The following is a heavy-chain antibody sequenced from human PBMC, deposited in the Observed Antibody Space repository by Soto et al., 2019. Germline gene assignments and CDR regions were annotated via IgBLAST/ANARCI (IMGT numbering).Heavy chain of an antibody. Sequence: QVQLLQSGAEVKRSGTSVKVSCKAAAGTFRSYAMSWVRQAPGQGLEWMGGIIPMFGTPNYAQNFKGRLTITADESTRTAYMELSSLRSEDTAVYYCARSVVPVIAFGYQYYGMDAWGQGTTVTVS. CDR3: ARSVVPVIAFGYQYYGMDA. V-gene: IGHV1-69*01. D-gene: IGHD2-21*01. J-gene: IGHJ6*02. CDR2: IIPMFGTP. CDR1: AGTFRSYA.